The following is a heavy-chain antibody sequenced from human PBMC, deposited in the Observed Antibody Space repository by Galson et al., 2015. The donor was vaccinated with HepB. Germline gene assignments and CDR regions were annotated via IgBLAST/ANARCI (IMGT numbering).Heavy chain of an antibody. V-gene: IGHV3-74*01. CDR1: GFTFSNYW. J-gene: IGHJ4*02. Sequence: SLRLSCAASGFTFSNYWMHWVRQDSGKRLVLVSRITTDGRSTSYADSVKGRFTISRDNAKNTLYLQMNSLRVEDTAVYYCTRSRQWPTNRDSDYWGQGTLVTVSS. CDR2: ITTDGRST. D-gene: IGHD6-19*01. CDR3: TRSRQWPTNRDSDY.